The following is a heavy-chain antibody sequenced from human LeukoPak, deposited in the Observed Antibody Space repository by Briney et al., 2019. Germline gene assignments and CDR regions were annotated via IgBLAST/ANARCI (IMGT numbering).Heavy chain of an antibody. J-gene: IGHJ4*02. CDR1: GGSISSYY. CDR2: IYYSGST. CDR3: ARVAGAGIGY. Sequence: SETLSLTCTVSGGSISSYYWSWIRQPPGKGLEWIGYIYYSGSTNYNPSLKSRVTISVDTSKNQFSLKLSSVTAADTAVYYCARVAGAGIGYWGQGTLVTVSS. V-gene: IGHV4-59*12. D-gene: IGHD1-26*01.